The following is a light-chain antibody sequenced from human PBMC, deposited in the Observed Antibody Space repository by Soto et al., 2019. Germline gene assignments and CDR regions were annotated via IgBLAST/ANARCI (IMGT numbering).Light chain of an antibody. CDR3: QQWQT. J-gene: IGKJ1*01. Sequence: DIRMTQSPSTLSASVGDRVTITCRASQSISSWLAWYQQKPGKAPKLLIYDASSLESGVPSRFSSSGSGTEFTLTISSLQPDDFATYYCQQWQTFGQGTKVDIK. CDR1: QSISSW. V-gene: IGKV1-5*01. CDR2: DAS.